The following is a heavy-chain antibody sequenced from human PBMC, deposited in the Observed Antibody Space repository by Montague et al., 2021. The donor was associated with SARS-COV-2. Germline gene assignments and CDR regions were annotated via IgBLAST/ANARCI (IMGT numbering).Heavy chain of an antibody. CDR2: TSYSGST. J-gene: IGHJ4*01. CDR3: ARESATAQYLEY. Sequence: SETLSLTCTVSGGSISPYYWSWIRQSPGKGLECIGYTSYSGSTDYNPSLKSRVTISIDTSKNQFSLKLSSVTAADTAVYYCARESATAQYLEYWGHGALVTASS. D-gene: IGHD2-2*01. CDR1: GGSISPYY. V-gene: IGHV4-59*12.